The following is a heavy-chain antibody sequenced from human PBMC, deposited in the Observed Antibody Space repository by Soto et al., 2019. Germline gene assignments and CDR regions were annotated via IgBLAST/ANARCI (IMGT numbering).Heavy chain of an antibody. J-gene: IGHJ4*02. CDR3: ARKPHTFDY. V-gene: IGHV2-5*02. CDR2: IYWDDDT. CDR1: GFSPRPSGVS. Sequence: GPTLVIPPQTLTLARTRSGFSPRPSGVSVGWIRQPPGKALEWLALIYWDDDTRYSPSLKSRLTITKDTSKNQVVLTMTNMDPVDTATYYCARKPHTFDYWGQGTLVTVSS.